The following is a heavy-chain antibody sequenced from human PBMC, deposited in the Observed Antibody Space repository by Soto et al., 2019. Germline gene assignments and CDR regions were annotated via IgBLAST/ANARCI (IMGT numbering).Heavy chain of an antibody. J-gene: IGHJ4*02. D-gene: IGHD4-17*01. CDR3: AKDGYGDYRY. Sequence: EVQLLESGGGLVQPGGSLRLSCAASGFTFSNYAMSWVRQAPGKGLEWVSGIIGSGGSTYYADSVKGRFTISRDNSKNTLYLQMNSLRAEDTAVYYCAKDGYGDYRYWGQGTLVTVSS. V-gene: IGHV3-23*01. CDR1: GFTFSNYA. CDR2: IIGSGGST.